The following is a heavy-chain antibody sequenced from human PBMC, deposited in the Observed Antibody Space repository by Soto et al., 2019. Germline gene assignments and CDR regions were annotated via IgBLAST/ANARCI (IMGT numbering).Heavy chain of an antibody. D-gene: IGHD3-16*01. CDR1: GYSITSGFY. J-gene: IGHJ4*02. V-gene: IGHV4-38-2*01. Sequence: SETLSLTXGVSGYSITSGFYWGWVRQSPGKGLEWIGTTSYSAKTFYNPSLASRFSMAVDSSKNQFSLRLTSVTAADTALYYCTRGAGAPWVRFDSWGRGILVTVSS. CDR2: TSYSAKT. CDR3: TRGAGAPWVRFDS.